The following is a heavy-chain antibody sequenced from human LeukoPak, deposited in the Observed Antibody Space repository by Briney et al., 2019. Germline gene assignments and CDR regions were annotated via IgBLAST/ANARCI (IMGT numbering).Heavy chain of an antibody. CDR2: IYYSGST. V-gene: IGHV4-39*01. CDR1: GGSISSSSYY. Sequence: SETLSLTCTVSGGSISSSSYYWGWIRQPPGKGLEWIGSIYYSGSTYYNPSLKSRVTISVDTSKNQFSLKLSSVTAADTAVYYCARQYCSGGSCYLDYYYYYMDVWSKGTTVTVSS. CDR3: ARQYCSGGSCYLDYYYYYMDV. J-gene: IGHJ6*03. D-gene: IGHD2-15*01.